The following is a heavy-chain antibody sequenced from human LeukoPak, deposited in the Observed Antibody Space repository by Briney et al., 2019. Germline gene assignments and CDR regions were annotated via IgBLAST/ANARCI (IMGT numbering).Heavy chain of an antibody. CDR1: GYTFTSYA. CDR3: ARDLSGSSRGYYYGMDV. V-gene: IGHV1-3*01. D-gene: IGHD1-26*01. J-gene: IGHJ6*02. CDR2: INAGDGNT. Sequence: ASVKVSCKASGYTFTSYAMHWVRQAPGQRLEWMGWINAGDGNTKYSQKFQGRVTIIRDTSASTAYMELSSLRSEDTAVYYCARDLSGSSRGYYYGMDVWGQGTTVTVSS.